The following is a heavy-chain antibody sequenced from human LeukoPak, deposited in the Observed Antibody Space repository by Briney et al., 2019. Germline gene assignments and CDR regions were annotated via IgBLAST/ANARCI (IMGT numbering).Heavy chain of an antibody. Sequence: SETLSLTCTVSGGSISSGSYYWTWIRQPAGKGLEWIGRIYISESANYNSSLESRVTISVDTSKNQFSLKLSSVTAADTAVYYCARSRERICSATACYVDLQARWGHGTLVTVSS. J-gene: IGHJ4*01. V-gene: IGHV4-61*02. CDR2: IYISESA. D-gene: IGHD2-2*01. CDR1: GGSISSGSYY. CDR3: ARSRERICSATACYVDLQAR.